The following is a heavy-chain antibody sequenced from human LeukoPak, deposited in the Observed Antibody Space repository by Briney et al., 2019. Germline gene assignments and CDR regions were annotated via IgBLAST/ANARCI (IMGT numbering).Heavy chain of an antibody. J-gene: IGHJ4*02. V-gene: IGHV1-8*01. Sequence: GASVKVSCKASGYTFTSYDINWVRQATGQGLEWMGWMNPNSGNTGYAQEFQGRVTMTRNTSISTAYMEQSSLRSEDTAVYYCARGSRVSTIFRTYWGQGTLVTVSS. CDR1: GYTFTSYD. CDR3: ARGSRVSTIFRTY. D-gene: IGHD3-9*01. CDR2: MNPNSGNT.